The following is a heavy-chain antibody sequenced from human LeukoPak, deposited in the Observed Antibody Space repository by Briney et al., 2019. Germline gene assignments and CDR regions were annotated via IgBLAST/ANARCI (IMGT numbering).Heavy chain of an antibody. J-gene: IGHJ4*02. V-gene: IGHV3-23*01. D-gene: IGHD3-22*01. CDR1: GFTFSSYT. Sequence: GGSLRLSCAASGFTFSSYTMSWVRQAPGKGLEWVSAISGSGGSTYYADSVKGRFTISRDNSKNTLYLQMNSLRAEDTAVYYCAKGTMYYDSSGNYDYWGQGTLVTVSS. CDR3: AKGTMYYDSSGNYDY. CDR2: ISGSGGST.